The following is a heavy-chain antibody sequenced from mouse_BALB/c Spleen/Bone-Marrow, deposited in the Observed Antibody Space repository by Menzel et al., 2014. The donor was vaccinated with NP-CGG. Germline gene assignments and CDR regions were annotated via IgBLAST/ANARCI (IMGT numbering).Heavy chain of an antibody. Sequence: DVKLVESGGGLVQPGESLKLSCESNEYEFPSHDMSWVRKTPEKRLELVAVINSDGGSTFYPDTMERRFIISRDNTKXTLYLQMSSLRSEDTALYYCARQGDYGSSWFAYWGQGTLATVSA. CDR3: ARQGDYGSSWFAY. CDR2: INSDGGST. D-gene: IGHD1-1*01. J-gene: IGHJ3*01. CDR1: EYEFPSHD. V-gene: IGHV5-2*01.